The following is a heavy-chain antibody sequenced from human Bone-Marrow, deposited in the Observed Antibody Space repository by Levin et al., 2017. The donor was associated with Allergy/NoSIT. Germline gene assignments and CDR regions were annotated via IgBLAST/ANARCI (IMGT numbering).Heavy chain of an antibody. CDR1: GYSISRGYY. CDR2: IYHGGNT. D-gene: IGHD6-6*01. J-gene: IGHJ4*02. V-gene: IGHV4-38-2*01. CDR3: AIAEAGIGLAAPYFDY. Sequence: SQTLSLTCSVSGYSISRGYYWGWIRQPPGKGLEWIGSIYHGGNTHYNPSLKSRGTISVDTSKNQFSLKLTSVTAADTAVYYCAIAEAGIGLAAPYFDYWGQGSLVIVSS.